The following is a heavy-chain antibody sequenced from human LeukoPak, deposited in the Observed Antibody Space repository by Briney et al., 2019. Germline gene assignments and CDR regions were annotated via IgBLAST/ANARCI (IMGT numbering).Heavy chain of an antibody. CDR1: GGSITSGGNY. D-gene: IGHD5-24*01. CDR3: ARAPIYNEHADWFDP. CDR2: IYHSGNT. V-gene: IGHV4-31*03. J-gene: IGHJ5*02. Sequence: SETLSLTCTVSGGSITSGGNYWSWIRQHPGKDLEWIGYIYHSGNTFYNPSLKSRVTISVDTSKNQFSLKLTSVTAADTAVYYCARAPIYNEHADWFDPWGQGTLVTDSS.